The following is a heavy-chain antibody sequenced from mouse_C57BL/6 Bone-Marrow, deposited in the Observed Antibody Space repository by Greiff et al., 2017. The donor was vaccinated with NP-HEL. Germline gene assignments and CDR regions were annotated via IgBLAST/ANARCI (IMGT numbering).Heavy chain of an antibody. V-gene: IGHV5-17*01. CDR1: GFTFSDYG. D-gene: IGHD2-2*01. J-gene: IGHJ3*01. Sequence: DVQLVESGGGLVKPGGSLKLSCAASGFTFSDYGMHWVRQAPEKGLEWVAYISSGSSTIYYADTVKGRFTISRDNATNTLFLQMTSLRSEDTAMYYCATYGYDGEAFAYWGQGTLVTVSA. CDR3: ATYGYDGEAFAY. CDR2: ISSGSSTI.